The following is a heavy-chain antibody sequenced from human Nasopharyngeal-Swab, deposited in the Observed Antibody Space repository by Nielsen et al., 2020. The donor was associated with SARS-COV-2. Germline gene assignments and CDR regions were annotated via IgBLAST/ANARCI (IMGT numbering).Heavy chain of an antibody. CDR2: IRYDGSNK. CDR3: AKGVGSRDGYFGLGYYYMDV. Sequence: VVSLRLSCAASGFTFSSYGMHCVRQAPGKGLEWVAFIRYDGSNKYYADSVKGRFTISRDNSKNTLYLQMNSLRAEDTAVYYCAKGVGSRDGYFGLGYYYMDVWGKGTTVTVSS. V-gene: IGHV3-30*02. D-gene: IGHD5-24*01. CDR1: GFTFSSYG. J-gene: IGHJ6*03.